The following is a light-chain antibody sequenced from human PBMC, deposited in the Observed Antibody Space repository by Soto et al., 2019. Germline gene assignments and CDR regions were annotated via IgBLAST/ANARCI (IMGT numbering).Light chain of an antibody. CDR1: ESISDY. Sequence: IQLTQSPSSLSASVGDRVTIVCRASESISDYLNWYQLKSGEAPKVLIYSASTLRGGVPSRFSGTGSGTEFTLTICSLQPEDVATYYCQQTFSHLLSFGGGTTVEIK. V-gene: IGKV1-39*01. J-gene: IGKJ4*01. CDR3: QQTFSHLLS. CDR2: SAS.